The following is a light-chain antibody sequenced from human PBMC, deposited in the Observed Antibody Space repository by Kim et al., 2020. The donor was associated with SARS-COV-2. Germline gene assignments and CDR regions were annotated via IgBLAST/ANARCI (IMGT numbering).Light chain of an antibody. J-gene: IGLJ1*01. CDR2: YGS. V-gene: IGLV3-21*04. CDR1: DIGGKR. Sequence: AQGQTATISCEGNDIGGKRVHWNQQKPGQAPVVVIYYGSDRPSGIPERFSGSNSGNTATLTISRVEAGDEADYYCQVWDTRSDHYVFGTGTKVTVL. CDR3: QVWDTRSDHYV.